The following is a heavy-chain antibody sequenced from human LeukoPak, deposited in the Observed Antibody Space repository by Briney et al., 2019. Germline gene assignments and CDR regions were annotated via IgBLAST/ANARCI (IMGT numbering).Heavy chain of an antibody. V-gene: IGHV3-30*02. CDR3: ANSWMEWLSEDAFDI. J-gene: IGHJ3*02. Sequence: GGSLRLSCAASGFTFSSYGMHWVRQAPGKGLEWVAFIRYDGSNKYYADSVKGRFTISRDNSKNTLYLQMNSLRAEDTAVYYSANSWMEWLSEDAFDIWGQGTMVTVSS. D-gene: IGHD3-3*01. CDR2: IRYDGSNK. CDR1: GFTFSSYG.